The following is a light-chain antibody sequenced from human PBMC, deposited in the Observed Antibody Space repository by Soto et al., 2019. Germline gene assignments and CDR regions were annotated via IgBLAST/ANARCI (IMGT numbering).Light chain of an antibody. V-gene: IGKV1-12*01. CDR1: QGISSG. Sequence: DLQMTQSPSSVSASVGDRVTITCRASQGISSGLAWYQKKPGKDPKLLIYGESSLQSGVPSRFSGSRCETEFTLTISSLRPEDYATYYCQQANSFHFTFGGETKVEIK. CDR3: QQANSFHFT. CDR2: GES. J-gene: IGKJ4*02.